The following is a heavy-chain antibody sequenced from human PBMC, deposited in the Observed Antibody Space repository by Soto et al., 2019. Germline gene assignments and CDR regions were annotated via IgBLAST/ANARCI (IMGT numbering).Heavy chain of an antibody. CDR2: IYYSGST. CDR1: DSSDSGDSYY. D-gene: IGHD2-21*01. Sequence: PSETQSQTGTYSDSSDSGDSYYWTWIRQPPGKGLEWIGYIYYSGSTNYNPSLKSRVTISVDTSKNQFSLTLNSVTAADTATYYCARVGISHWAYFYYMDVWVRGTTVTVSS. V-gene: IGHV4-61*01. J-gene: IGHJ6*03. CDR3: ARVGISHWAYFYYMDV.